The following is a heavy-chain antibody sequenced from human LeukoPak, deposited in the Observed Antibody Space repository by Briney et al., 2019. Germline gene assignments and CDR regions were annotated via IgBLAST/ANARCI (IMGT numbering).Heavy chain of an antibody. V-gene: IGHV4-59*01. Sequence: PSETLSLTCTVSGDSISNNYWSWIRQPPGKGLEWIGYIYDSWRTKHNPSLTSRVTISADTSKNLFSLKLTSVTAADTALYYCATCRDEFGDYGFTSWGQGTLVTVS. CDR2: IYDSWRT. J-gene: IGHJ5*02. CDR3: ATCRDEFGDYGFTS. CDR1: GDSISNNY. D-gene: IGHD4-17*01.